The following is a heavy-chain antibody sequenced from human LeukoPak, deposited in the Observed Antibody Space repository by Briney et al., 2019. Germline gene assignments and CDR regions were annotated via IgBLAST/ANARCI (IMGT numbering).Heavy chain of an antibody. CDR2: IWYDGSNK. CDR1: GFTFSSYG. V-gene: IGHV3-33*03. J-gene: IGHJ4*02. Sequence: PGRSLRLSCAASGFTFSSYGMHWVRQAPGKGLEWVAVIWYDGSNKYYADSVKGRFTISRDNAKNSLYLQMNSLRAEDTAVYYCATFIDYWGQGTLVTVSS. CDR3: ATFIDY.